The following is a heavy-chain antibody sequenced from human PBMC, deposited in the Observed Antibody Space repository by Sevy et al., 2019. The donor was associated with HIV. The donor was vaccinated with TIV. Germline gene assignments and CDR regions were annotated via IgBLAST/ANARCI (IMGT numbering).Heavy chain of an antibody. D-gene: IGHD4-17*01. V-gene: IGHV3-21*01. J-gene: IGHJ4*02. CDR2: ISSSSSYI. Sequence: GGSLRLSCAASGFTFSSYSMNWVRQAPGKGLEWVSSISSSSSYIYYADSVKGRFTISRDNAKNSLYLQMNSLRAEDTAVYHCARDPLSRDGDGFDYWGQGTLVTVSS. CDR3: ARDPLSRDGDGFDY. CDR1: GFTFSSYS.